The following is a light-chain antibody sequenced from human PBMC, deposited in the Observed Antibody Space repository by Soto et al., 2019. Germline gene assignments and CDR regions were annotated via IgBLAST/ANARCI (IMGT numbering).Light chain of an antibody. Sequence: EIVMAQSPATLSVSPGERATLSCRASQSVSSNLAWYQQKPGQAPRLLIYGASTRAIGIPARFSGSGSGTEFTLTISSLQSEDFAVYYCQQYNNWPRTFGQGTKVEIK. J-gene: IGKJ1*01. CDR3: QQYNNWPRT. CDR1: QSVSSN. V-gene: IGKV3-15*01. CDR2: GAS.